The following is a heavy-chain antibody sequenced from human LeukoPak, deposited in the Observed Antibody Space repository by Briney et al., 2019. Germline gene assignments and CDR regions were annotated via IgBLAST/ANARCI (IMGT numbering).Heavy chain of an antibody. CDR1: GFTFSSYS. J-gene: IGHJ6*02. D-gene: IGHD2-2*01. CDR3: ARDREVVPAAMYYYYYGMDV. Sequence: GGSLRLSCAASGFTFSSYSMNWVRQAPGKGLEWVTSISSSSSYIYYADSVKGRFTISRDNAKNSLYLQMNSLRAEDTAVYYCARDREVVPAAMYYYYYGMDVWGQGTTVTVSS. V-gene: IGHV3-21*01. CDR2: ISSSSSYI.